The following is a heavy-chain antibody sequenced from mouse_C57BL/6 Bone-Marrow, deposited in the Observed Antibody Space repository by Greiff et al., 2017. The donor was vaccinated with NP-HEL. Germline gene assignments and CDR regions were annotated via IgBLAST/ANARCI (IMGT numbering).Heavy chain of an antibody. J-gene: IGHJ1*03. Sequence: QVQLQQSGAELARPGASVKMSCKASGYTFTSYTMHWVNQRPGQGLEWIGYINPSSGYTKYNQKFKDKATLTADKSSSTAYMQLSSLTSEDSAVYYCARRRYFDVWGTGTTVTVSS. CDR1: GYTFTSYT. CDR3: ARRRYFDV. V-gene: IGHV1-4*01. CDR2: INPSSGYT.